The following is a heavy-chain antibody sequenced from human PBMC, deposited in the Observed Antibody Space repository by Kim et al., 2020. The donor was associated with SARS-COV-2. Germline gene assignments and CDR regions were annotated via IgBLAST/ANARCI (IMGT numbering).Heavy chain of an antibody. CDR1: GYTFTSYD. V-gene: IGHV1-8*01. CDR3: ARGVEGRYFDWLLYGGLGMDV. Sequence: ASVKVSCKASGYTFTSYDINWVRQATGQGLEWMGWMNPNSGNTGYAQKFQGRVTMTRNTSISTAYMELSSLRSEDTAVYYCARGVEGRYFDWLLYGGLGMDVWGQGTTVTVSS. J-gene: IGHJ6*02. D-gene: IGHD3-9*01. CDR2: MNPNSGNT.